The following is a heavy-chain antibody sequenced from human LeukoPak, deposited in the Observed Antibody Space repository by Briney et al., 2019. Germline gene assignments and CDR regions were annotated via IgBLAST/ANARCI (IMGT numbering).Heavy chain of an antibody. J-gene: IGHJ4*02. Sequence: SETLSLTCIVSGGSISSYYWSWLRQPPGKGLEWIGYIYYSGSTNYNPSLKSRVTISVDTSKDQFSLKLSSVTAADTAVYYCARGLMMAVAGRGEFHYWGQGTLVTVSS. CDR1: GGSISSYY. D-gene: IGHD6-13*01. V-gene: IGHV4-59*01. CDR2: IYYSGST. CDR3: ARGLMMAVAGRGEFHY.